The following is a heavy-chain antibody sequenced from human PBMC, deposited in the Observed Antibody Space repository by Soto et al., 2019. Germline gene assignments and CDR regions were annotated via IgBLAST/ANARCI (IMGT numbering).Heavy chain of an antibody. V-gene: IGHV1-8*01. D-gene: IGHD3-3*01. Sequence: ASVKVSCKASGYTFATYDINWVRQATGQGLEWMGWMSPKNGDTGYAQNFQGRVTMTRDTSISTAYMELNSLKTEDTAVYYCTRLYDFWSGHPPDYGMDVWGEGTTVTXSS. J-gene: IGHJ6*04. CDR1: GYTFATYD. CDR2: MSPKNGDT. CDR3: TRLYDFWSGHPPDYGMDV.